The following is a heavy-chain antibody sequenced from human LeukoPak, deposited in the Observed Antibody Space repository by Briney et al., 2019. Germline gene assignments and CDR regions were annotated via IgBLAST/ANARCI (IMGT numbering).Heavy chain of an antibody. D-gene: IGHD6-19*01. Sequence: ASVKVSCKALGYTFTDHYFHWLRQAPGQGREWMAWINPNTGATKYAQTFQGRVTMTRDTSISTAYMDLSGLRSDDTAVYYCTRTGYTSGWGFDYWGQGTLVTVSS. CDR2: INPNTGAT. J-gene: IGHJ4*02. CDR1: GYTFTDHY. CDR3: TRTGYTSGWGFDY. V-gene: IGHV1-2*02.